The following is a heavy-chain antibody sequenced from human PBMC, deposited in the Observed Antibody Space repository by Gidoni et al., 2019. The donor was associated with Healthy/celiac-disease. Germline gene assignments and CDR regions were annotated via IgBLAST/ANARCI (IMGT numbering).Heavy chain of an antibody. CDR3: ARDLGYCSGGSCYGSWFDP. CDR2: IYYSGST. Sequence: QVQLQESGPGLVKPSETLSLTCTVSGGSISSYYWSWIRQPPGKGLEWIGYIYYSGSTNYNPSLKSRVTISVDTSKNQFSLKLSSVTAADTAVYYCARDLGYCSGGSCYGSWFDPWGQGTLVTVSS. D-gene: IGHD2-15*01. CDR1: GGSISSYY. V-gene: IGHV4-59*01. J-gene: IGHJ5*02.